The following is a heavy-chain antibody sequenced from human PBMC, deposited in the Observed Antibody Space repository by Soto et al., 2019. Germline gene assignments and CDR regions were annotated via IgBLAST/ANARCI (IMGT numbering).Heavy chain of an antibody. CDR2: VHSDGTTT. CDR1: GFTFDYYW. Sequence: EVQLVESGGGLVQPGASLRLSCAASGFTFDYYWMHWVSQAPGKGLVWVSRVHSDGTTTTYADSVKGRFTISRDNARNTVSLQMSSLRAEDTAIYYCARGDRGGFDLWGHGTVVTVSS. V-gene: IGHV3-74*01. CDR3: ARGDRGGFDL. D-gene: IGHD3-10*01. J-gene: IGHJ3*01.